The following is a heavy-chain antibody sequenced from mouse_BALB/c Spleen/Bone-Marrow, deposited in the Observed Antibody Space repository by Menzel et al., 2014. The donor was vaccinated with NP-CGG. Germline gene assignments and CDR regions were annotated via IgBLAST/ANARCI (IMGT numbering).Heavy chain of an antibody. Sequence: DVMLVESGGGLVQPGGSLRLSCTTSGFTFTDYYMSWVRQPPGKALEWLAFIRNKAYGYTTEYSASVRGRFTISRGNSQSILYLQMNTLRAEDSATYYCARFPMDYWGQGTSVTVSS. CDR1: GFTFTDYY. CDR2: IRNKAYGYTT. CDR3: ARFPMDY. V-gene: IGHV7-3*02. J-gene: IGHJ4*01.